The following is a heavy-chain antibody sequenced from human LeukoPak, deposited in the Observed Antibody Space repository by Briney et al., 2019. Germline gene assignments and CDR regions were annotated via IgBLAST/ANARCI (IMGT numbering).Heavy chain of an antibody. V-gene: IGHV4-59*01. CDR1: GGSINAYY. J-gene: IGHJ4*02. CDR2: IYSSGSS. CDR3: AGWNLVGGWGRWDY. D-gene: IGHD6-19*01. Sequence: SETPSLTCSVSGGSINAYYWSIIRQPPGKGLEWVGYIYSSGSSNSNPSLRSRVTMSLDRSKKQFSLTLRSLTAADTAVYFCAGWNLVGGWGRWDYWARETLVTVPS.